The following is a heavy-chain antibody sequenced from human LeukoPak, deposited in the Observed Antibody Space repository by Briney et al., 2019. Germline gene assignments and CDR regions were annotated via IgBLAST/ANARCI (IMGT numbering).Heavy chain of an antibody. CDR3: ARGGLQTWYYYMDV. Sequence: ASVTVSCKASGYTFTSYYMHWVRQAPGQGLEWMGWINPNSGGTNYAQKFQDRVTMTRDTSISTAYMELSRLRSDDTAVYYCARGGLQTWYYYMDVWGKGTTVTVSS. CDR2: INPNSGGT. J-gene: IGHJ6*03. V-gene: IGHV1-2*02. CDR1: GYTFTSYY.